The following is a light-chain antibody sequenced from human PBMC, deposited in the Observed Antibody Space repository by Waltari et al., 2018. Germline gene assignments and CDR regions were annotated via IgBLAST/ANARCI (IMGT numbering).Light chain of an antibody. V-gene: IGKV1-39*01. CDR2: AAS. CDR3: HQSYRNFAT. CDR1: RSITSN. Sequence: DIQMTQSPSSLSASVGDRVTITCRASRSITSNLNWYQQKPGKAPKPLIYAASSLQSGVPSRFSGGGSGTDFTLTISTLQPEDFGTYYCHQSYRNFATFGGGTRVEIK. J-gene: IGKJ4*01.